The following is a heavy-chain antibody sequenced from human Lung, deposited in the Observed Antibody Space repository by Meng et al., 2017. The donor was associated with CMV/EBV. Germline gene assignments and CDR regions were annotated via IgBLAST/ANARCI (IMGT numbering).Heavy chain of an antibody. CDR2: IKNKFDGETT. J-gene: IGHJ4*02. CDR1: GFTFSNAW. V-gene: IGHV3-15*01. D-gene: IGHD1-26*01. CDR3: IRTGSYGY. Sequence: CAASGFTFSNAWMSWVRQAPGKGLEWVGRIKNKFDGETTDYAAPVKGRFTISRDDSKNTLYLQMNSLKTEDTAVYYCIRTGSYGYWGQGTLVTVSS.